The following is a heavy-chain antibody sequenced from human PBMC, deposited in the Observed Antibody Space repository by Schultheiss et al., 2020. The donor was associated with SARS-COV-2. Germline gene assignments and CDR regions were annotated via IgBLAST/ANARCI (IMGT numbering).Heavy chain of an antibody. Sequence: GGSLRLSCAASGFTFSSYSMNWVRQAPGKGLEWVSSISSSSSYIYYADSVNGRFTISRDNAKNSLYLQMNSLRAEDTAVYYCASLWDDILTGYFYYYYGMDIWGQGTTVTVSS. CDR2: ISSSSSYI. D-gene: IGHD3-9*01. J-gene: IGHJ6*02. CDR3: ASLWDDILTGYFYYYYGMDI. CDR1: GFTFSSYS. V-gene: IGHV3-21*01.